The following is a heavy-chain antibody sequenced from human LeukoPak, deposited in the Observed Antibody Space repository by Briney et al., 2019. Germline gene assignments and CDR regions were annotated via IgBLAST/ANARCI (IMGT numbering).Heavy chain of an antibody. J-gene: IGHJ4*02. V-gene: IGHV3-7*01. CDR3: AKEIWPTVTTPGRTYFDY. CDR1: GFIFSSYW. Sequence: GGSLRLSCAASGFIFSSYWMSWVRQAPGKGLEWVANINQDGSEKYYVDSVKGRFTISRDSAKNSLFLQMNSLRADDTAVYYCAKEIWPTVTTPGRTYFDYWGQGTLVTVSS. D-gene: IGHD4-17*01. CDR2: INQDGSEK.